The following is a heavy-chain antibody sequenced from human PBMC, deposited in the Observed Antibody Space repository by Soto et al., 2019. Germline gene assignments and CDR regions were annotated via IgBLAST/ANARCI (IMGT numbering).Heavy chain of an antibody. V-gene: IGHV1-18*04. D-gene: IGHD3-10*01. CDR2: ISAYNGNT. CDR1: GYTFTSYG. Sequence: QVQLVQSGAEVKKPGASVKVSCKASGYTFTSYGISWVRQAPGQGLEWMGWISAYNGNTHYAHKLQSRATMTTDTPTSTAYMELRSLRSDDTAVYYCAREGITMVRGVMSYWGQGTLVTVSS. CDR3: AREGITMVRGVMSY. J-gene: IGHJ4*02.